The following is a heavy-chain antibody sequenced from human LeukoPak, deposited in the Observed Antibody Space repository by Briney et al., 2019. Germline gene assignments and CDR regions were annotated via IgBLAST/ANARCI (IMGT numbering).Heavy chain of an antibody. CDR2: ISGSGGST. D-gene: IGHD1-14*01. J-gene: IGHJ6*02. CDR3: ARDRVNPYYYYGMDV. V-gene: IGHV3-23*01. Sequence: GGSLRLSCAASGFTFSSYAMSWVRQAPGKGLEWVSAISGSGGSTYYVDSVKGRFTISRDNSKNTLYLQMNSLRAEDTAVYYCARDRVNPYYYYGMDVWGQGTTVTVSS. CDR1: GFTFSSYA.